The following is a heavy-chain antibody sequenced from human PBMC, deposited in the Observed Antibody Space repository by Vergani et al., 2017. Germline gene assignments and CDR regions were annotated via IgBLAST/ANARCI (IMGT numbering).Heavy chain of an antibody. D-gene: IGHD2-21*01. J-gene: IGHJ6*02. CDR2: ISGSGVSA. Sequence: EVQLLESGGGLVQPGGSLRLTCAASEFTFSNYAMNWVRQAPGKGLEWVSGISGSGVSAYYTDSMKGRFTISRDNSKNMLFLQMNSLRVEDTAIYYCAKARDPNCKGGNCYSYYYGLDLWGQGTTVTVSS. CDR3: AKARDPNCKGGNCYSYYYGLDL. V-gene: IGHV3-23*01. CDR1: EFTFSNYA.